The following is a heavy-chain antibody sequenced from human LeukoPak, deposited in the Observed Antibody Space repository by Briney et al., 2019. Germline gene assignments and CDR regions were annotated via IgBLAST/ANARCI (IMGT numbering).Heavy chain of an antibody. V-gene: IGHV4-34*01. Sequence: SETLSLTCAVYGGSFGGYYWSWIRQPPGKGREWIGEINHSGSTNYNPSLKSRVTISVDTSKNQFSLKLSSVTAADTAVYYCARRRAAAGPDYWGQGTLVTVSS. CDR1: GGSFGGYY. CDR2: INHSGST. CDR3: ARRRAAAGPDY. D-gene: IGHD6-13*01. J-gene: IGHJ4*02.